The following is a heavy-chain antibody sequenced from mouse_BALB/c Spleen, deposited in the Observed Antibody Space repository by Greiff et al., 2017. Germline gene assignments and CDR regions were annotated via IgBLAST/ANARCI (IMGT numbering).Heavy chain of an antibody. V-gene: IGHV3-8*02. CDR3: ARDYYGSDWYFDV. J-gene: IGHJ1*01. CDR1: GDSITSGY. Sequence: EVQLQESGPSLVKPSQTLSLTCSVTGDSITSGYWNWIRKFPGNKLEYMGYISYSGSTYYNPSLKSRISITRDTSKNQYYLQLNSVTTEDTATYYCARDYYGSDWYFDVWGAGTTVTVSS. CDR2: ISYSGST. D-gene: IGHD1-1*01.